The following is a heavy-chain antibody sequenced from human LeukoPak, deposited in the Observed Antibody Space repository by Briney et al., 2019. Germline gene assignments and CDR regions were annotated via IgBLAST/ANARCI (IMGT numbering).Heavy chain of an antibody. D-gene: IGHD1-26*01. CDR1: GYTFTVYY. V-gene: IGHV1-2*02. J-gene: IGHJ4*02. CDR2: INPNSGGT. Sequence: ASVTVSFKSSGYTFTVYYMHWVRQAPGQGLEWMGWINPNSGGTNYAQDFHGRVTMTRDTSISTAYMQLSRLRSDDTDVYYCARAGDSGNLGWGEGTLVTVSS. CDR3: ARAGDSGNLG.